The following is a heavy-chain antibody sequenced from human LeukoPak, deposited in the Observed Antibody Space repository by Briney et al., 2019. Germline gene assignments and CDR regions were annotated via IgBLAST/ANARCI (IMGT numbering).Heavy chain of an antibody. CDR1: GFTFSSYW. D-gene: IGHD6-19*01. V-gene: IGHV3-7*01. CDR2: IREDGSEK. CDR3: ARDRYPSVAGRDWLAY. Sequence: PGGSLRLSCAASGFTFSSYWMSWVRQAPGKGLEWVANIREDGSEKYYVDSVKGRFTIFRDNAKNSLYLQTKSLRAEDTAVYYCARDRYPSVAGRDWLAYWGQGTLVTVSS. J-gene: IGHJ4*02.